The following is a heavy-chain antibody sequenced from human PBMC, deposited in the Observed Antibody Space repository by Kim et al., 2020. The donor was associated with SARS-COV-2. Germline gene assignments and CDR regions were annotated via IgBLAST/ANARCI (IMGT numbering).Heavy chain of an antibody. D-gene: IGHD3-22*01. CDR3: AKDSAYYYDSGRSWFDP. CDR1: GFTFDDYT. J-gene: IGHJ5*02. V-gene: IGHV3-43*01. Sequence: GSLRLSCAASGFTFDDYTMHWVRQTPGRGLEWVSLISWDGGTTDYADSVKGRFSISRDNSKNSLYLQMSSLRTEDTALYYCAKDSAYYYDSGRSWFDPW. CDR2: ISWDGGTT.